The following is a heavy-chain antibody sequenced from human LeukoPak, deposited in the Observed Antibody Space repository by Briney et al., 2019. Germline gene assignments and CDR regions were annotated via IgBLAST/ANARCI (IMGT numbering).Heavy chain of an antibody. CDR1: GFSFSTYA. Sequence: GGSLRLSCAASGFSFSTYAMIWVRQTPGKGLEWVSAISNNGGYTYYADSVQGRFTISRDNSKSTLCLQMNSLRAEDTAVYYCAKQLGYCSDGSCYFPYWGQGTLVTVSS. CDR3: AKQLGYCSDGSCYFPY. D-gene: IGHD2-15*01. V-gene: IGHV3-23*01. J-gene: IGHJ4*02. CDR2: ISNNGGYT.